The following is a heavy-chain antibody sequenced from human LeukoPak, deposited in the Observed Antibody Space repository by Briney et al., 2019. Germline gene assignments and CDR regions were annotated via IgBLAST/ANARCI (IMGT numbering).Heavy chain of an antibody. CDR2: IGSNSRYM. V-gene: IGHV3-21*01. Sequence: GGSLRLSCAASGFTFNTYSMNWVRQAPGKGLEWVSSIGSNSRYMYYADSVKGRFTISRDSAKNSLFLQMNSLRAEDTAVYYCARGDMQGPSWYYFYMDVWGKGTTVTVSS. CDR3: ARGDMQGPSWYYFYMDV. J-gene: IGHJ6*03. D-gene: IGHD3-16*01. CDR1: GFTFNTYS.